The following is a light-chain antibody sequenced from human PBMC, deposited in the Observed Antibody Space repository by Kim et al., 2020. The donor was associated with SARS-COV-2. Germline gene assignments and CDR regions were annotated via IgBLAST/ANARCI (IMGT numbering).Light chain of an antibody. CDR1: QSVSSSY. Sequence: PGERATLSCRTSQSVSSSYLAWYQQKPGQAPRLLIYGASSRATGIPDRFSGSGSGTDFTLTISRLEPEDFAVYYCQQYGSSPPWTFGQGTKVDIK. CDR3: QQYGSSPPWT. J-gene: IGKJ1*01. CDR2: GAS. V-gene: IGKV3-20*01.